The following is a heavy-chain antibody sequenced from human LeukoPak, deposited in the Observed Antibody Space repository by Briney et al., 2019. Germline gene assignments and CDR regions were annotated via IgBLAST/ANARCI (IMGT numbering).Heavy chain of an antibody. CDR3: ARSPRGPGAYCSGGSCYQREFDY. Sequence: PGRSLRLSCAASGFTFSSYAMHWVRQAPGKGLEWVAVISYDGSNKYYADSVKGRFTISRDNAKNSLYLQMNSLRAEDTAVYYCARSPRGPGAYCSGGSCYQREFDYWGQGTLVTVSP. J-gene: IGHJ4*02. CDR2: ISYDGSNK. D-gene: IGHD2-15*01. V-gene: IGHV3-30-3*01. CDR1: GFTFSSYA.